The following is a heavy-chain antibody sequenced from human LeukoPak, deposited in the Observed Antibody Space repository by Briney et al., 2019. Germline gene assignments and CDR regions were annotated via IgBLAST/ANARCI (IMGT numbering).Heavy chain of an antibody. CDR2: INHSGST. CDR1: GGSFSGYY. J-gene: IGHJ4*02. Sequence: PSETLSLTCAVYGGSFSGYYWSWIRQPPGKGLEWIGEINHSGSTNYNPSLKSRVTISVDTSKNQFSLKLSSVTAADTAVYYCARQKLYYDFWSGYYPFDYWGQGTLVTVSS. V-gene: IGHV4-34*01. CDR3: ARQKLYYDFWSGYYPFDY. D-gene: IGHD3-3*01.